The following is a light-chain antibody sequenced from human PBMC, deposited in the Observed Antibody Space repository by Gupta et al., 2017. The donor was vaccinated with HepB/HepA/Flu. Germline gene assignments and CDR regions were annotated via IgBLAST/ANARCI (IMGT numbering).Light chain of an antibody. J-gene: IGLJ3*02. CDR3: AAWDDSLSGWV. Sequence: QSVLIQPPSASGTPGQRFTISCSGSSSNIGSNYVYWYQQLPGTAPKLLIYRNNPRPSGVPDRFSGSKSGTSASLAISGLRSEDEADYYCAAWDDSLSGWVFGGGTKLTVL. V-gene: IGLV1-47*01. CDR2: RNN. CDR1: SSNIGSNY.